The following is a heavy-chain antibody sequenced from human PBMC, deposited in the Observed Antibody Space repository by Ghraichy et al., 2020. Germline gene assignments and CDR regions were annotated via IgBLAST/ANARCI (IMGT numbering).Heavy chain of an antibody. J-gene: IGHJ4*02. CDR1: GFSFSSQS. CDR3: VRGSRSGRYSW. V-gene: IGHV3-48*01. Sequence: GGSLRLSCEASGFSFSSQSMTWVRQAPGKGLEWVSYISSTGDTKKYADSVKGRFTISRDNAKNSLYLQMNSLRAEDTAVYYCVRGSRSGRYSWWGKGTLVTVSS. D-gene: IGHD3-10*01. CDR2: ISSTGDTK.